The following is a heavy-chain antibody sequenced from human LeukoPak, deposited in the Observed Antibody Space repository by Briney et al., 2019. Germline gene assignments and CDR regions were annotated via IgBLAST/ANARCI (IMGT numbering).Heavy chain of an antibody. CDR1: GGSISSYY. V-gene: IGHV4-59*01. CDR3: ASFPGYSYGYY. D-gene: IGHD5-18*01. J-gene: IGHJ4*02. Sequence: SETLSLTCTVSGGSISSYYWSWIRQPPGKGLEWIGYIYYSGSTNYNPSLKSRVTISVDTSKNQFSLKLSSVTAADMAVYYCASFPGYSYGYYWGQGTLVTVSS. CDR2: IYYSGST.